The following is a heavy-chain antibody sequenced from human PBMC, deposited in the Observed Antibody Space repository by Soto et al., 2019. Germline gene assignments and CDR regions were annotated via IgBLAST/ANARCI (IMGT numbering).Heavy chain of an antibody. V-gene: IGHV3-33*01. CDR1: GFTFRTYG. J-gene: IGHJ3*02. CDR3: ARDGTFGAKGGSLDI. CDR2: FWYDGGNK. Sequence: GGSLRLSCAASGFTFRTYGMHWVRQAPGKGLEWVAIFWYDGGNKYYAESVKGRFTISRDNSKNTLYLQMNSLRAEDTAVYYCARDGTFGAKGGSLDIWGQGTMVTVSS. D-gene: IGHD3-16*01.